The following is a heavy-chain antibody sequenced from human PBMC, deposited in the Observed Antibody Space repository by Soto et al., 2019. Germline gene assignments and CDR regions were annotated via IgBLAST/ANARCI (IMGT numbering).Heavy chain of an antibody. Sequence: PSETLSLTCTVSGGSINSNYWSWIRQPPGKGLEWIGYIYYSGSTNYNPSLKSRVTISVDTSKKQFYLKLNSVTAADTAVYYCARDLWGYCGTDCYPLDVWGQGTTVT. J-gene: IGHJ6*02. CDR1: GGSINSNY. V-gene: IGHV4-59*01. CDR3: ARDLWGYCGTDCYPLDV. D-gene: IGHD2-21*02. CDR2: IYYSGST.